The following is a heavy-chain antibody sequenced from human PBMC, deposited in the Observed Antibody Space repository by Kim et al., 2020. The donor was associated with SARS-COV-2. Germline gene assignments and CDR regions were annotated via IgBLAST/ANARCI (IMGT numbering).Heavy chain of an antibody. CDR1: GFTFNSYG. CDR3: AYGSGTPYYYYYGMDV. J-gene: IGHJ6*02. V-gene: IGHV3-30*03. Sequence: GGSLRLSCAASGFTFNSYGMHWVRQAPGKGLEWVAVISYDGSNKYYADSVKGRFTISRDNSKNTLYLQMNSLRAEDTAVYYCAYGSGTPYYYYYGMDVWGQGTTVTVSS. CDR2: ISYDGSNK. D-gene: IGHD3-10*01.